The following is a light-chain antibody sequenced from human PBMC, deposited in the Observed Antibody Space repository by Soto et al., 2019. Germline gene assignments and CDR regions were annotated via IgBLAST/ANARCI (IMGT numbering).Light chain of an antibody. Sequence: IQLTQSPSSLPASVGDRVTITCRASQGITTYLAWYQQKPGNAPKLLIYAASALQSGVPSRFSGSGSGTDFTLTISSLQPEDFATYYCLQINSYPYTFGQGTKLEIK. CDR2: AAS. V-gene: IGKV1-9*01. CDR3: LQINSYPYT. J-gene: IGKJ2*01. CDR1: QGITTY.